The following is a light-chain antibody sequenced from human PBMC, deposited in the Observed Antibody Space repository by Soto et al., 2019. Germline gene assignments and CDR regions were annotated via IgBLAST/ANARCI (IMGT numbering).Light chain of an antibody. V-gene: IGKV3-20*01. CDR3: QQYGGSPPVALT. CDR1: QSVSSNY. CDR2: GAS. Sequence: EIVLTQSPGTLSLSPGERATLSCRASQSVSSNYLAWYQQKPGQAPRLLIYGASSRATGIPDRFSGSGSGTDFTLTISRLEPEDFAVYYCQQYGGSPPVALTFGGGTKVEIK. J-gene: IGKJ4*01.